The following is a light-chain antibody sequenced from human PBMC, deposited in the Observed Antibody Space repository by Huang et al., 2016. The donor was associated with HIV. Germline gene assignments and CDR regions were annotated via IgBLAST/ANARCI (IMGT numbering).Light chain of an antibody. CDR3: QQNHSWLT. CDR2: DAS. Sequence: IVLTQSPATLSWYLGERVTLSCRASQSISNHLAWYQQRPDQAPRLLIYDASNRVAGVPARFSGSGSGTDFTLTISSLEPEDFALYYCQQNHSWLTFGGGTKLEVK. CDR1: QSISNH. V-gene: IGKV3-11*01. J-gene: IGKJ4*01.